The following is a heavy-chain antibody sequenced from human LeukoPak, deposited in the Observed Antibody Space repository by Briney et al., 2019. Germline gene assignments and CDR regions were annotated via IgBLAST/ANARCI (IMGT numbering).Heavy chain of an antibody. D-gene: IGHD3-10*01. Sequence: GGSLRLSCAASGFTFSSYTMSWVRQAPGKGLEWVSGISDSADRTYYADSVKGRFTISRDNSKNTLYLQMNSLGAEDTALYYCAKDRQYFGSGSSPFDHWGQGTLVTVSS. CDR1: GFTFSSYT. CDR2: ISDSADRT. V-gene: IGHV3-23*01. J-gene: IGHJ4*02. CDR3: AKDRQYFGSGSSPFDH.